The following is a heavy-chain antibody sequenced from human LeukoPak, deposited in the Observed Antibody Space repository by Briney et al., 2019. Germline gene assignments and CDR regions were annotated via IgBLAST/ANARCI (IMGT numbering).Heavy chain of an antibody. Sequence: GGSLKISCAASGFTFSSYGMHWVRQAPGKGLEWVAVIWYDGSNKYYADSVKGRFTISRDNSKNTLYLQMNSLRAEDTAVYYCARDDGSYGVDYWGQGTLVTVSS. V-gene: IGHV3-33*01. CDR2: IWYDGSNK. CDR1: GFTFSSYG. D-gene: IGHD1-26*01. CDR3: ARDDGSYGVDY. J-gene: IGHJ4*02.